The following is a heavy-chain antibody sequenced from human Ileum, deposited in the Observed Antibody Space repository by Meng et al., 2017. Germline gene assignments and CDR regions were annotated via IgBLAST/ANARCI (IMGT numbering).Heavy chain of an antibody. Sequence: ASVKVSCMTSGYSFTDYYAHWMRQAPEQGLEWMGHIDPNSSGTTYAQKFRGRITMTRHTSFSTAFMELRRLTSDDTAVYYCVGGGSSTAGAPPFNYWGQGTLVTVSS. V-gene: IGHV1-2*06. CDR3: VGGGSSTAGAPPFNY. CDR2: IDPNSSGT. CDR1: GYSFTDYY. D-gene: IGHD6-19*01. J-gene: IGHJ4*02.